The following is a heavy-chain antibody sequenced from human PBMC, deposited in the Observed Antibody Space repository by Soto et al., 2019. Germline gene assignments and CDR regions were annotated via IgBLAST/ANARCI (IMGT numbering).Heavy chain of an antibody. CDR2: IYWNDDK. CDR1: GFSLSTSGVG. CDR3: AHQYYDFWSGYGYYYYGMDV. V-gene: IGHV2-5*01. D-gene: IGHD3-3*01. J-gene: IGHJ6*02. Sequence: ESGPTLVNPTQTLTLTCTSSGFSLSTSGVGVGWIRQPPGKALEWLALIYWNDDKRYSPSLKSRLTITKDTSKNQVVLTMTNMDPVKTATHYCAHQYYDFWSGYGYYYYGMDVWGQGTTVTVSS.